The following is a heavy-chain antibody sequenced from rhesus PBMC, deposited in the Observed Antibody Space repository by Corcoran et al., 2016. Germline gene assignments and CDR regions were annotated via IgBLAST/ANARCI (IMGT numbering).Heavy chain of an antibody. CDR3: GRRDRIVLDY. CDR1: GFSLSTTDTA. D-gene: IGHD2-15*01. CDR2: LFWNDDK. Sequence: QITLKESGPALVEPTQTLTLTCTFSGFSLSTTDTAVGWIRQPPGKALEWLASLFWNDDKYYNTSLSSRLTIFKDTSKNLVALIMTNMDPVDTATYYCGRRDRIVLDYWGQGDLVTVSS. J-gene: IGHJ4*01. V-gene: IGHV2-95*01.